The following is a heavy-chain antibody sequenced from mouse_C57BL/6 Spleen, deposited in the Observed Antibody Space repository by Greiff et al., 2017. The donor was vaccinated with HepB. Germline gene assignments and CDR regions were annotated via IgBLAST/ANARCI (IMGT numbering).Heavy chain of an antibody. J-gene: IGHJ1*03. CDR2: INYDGSST. CDR3: ARLRGTGTRYFDV. V-gene: IGHV5-16*01. Sequence: EVQLVESEGGLVQPGSSMKLSCTASGFTFSDYYMAWVRQVPEKGLEWVANINYDGSSTYYLDSLKSRFIISRDNAKNILYLQMSSLKSEDTATYYCARLRGTGTRYFDVWGTGTTVTVSS. CDR1: GFTFSDYY. D-gene: IGHD4-1*01.